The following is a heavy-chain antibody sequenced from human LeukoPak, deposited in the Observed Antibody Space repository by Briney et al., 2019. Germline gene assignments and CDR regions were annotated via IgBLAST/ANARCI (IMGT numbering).Heavy chain of an antibody. V-gene: IGHV5-51*01. CDR3: ARGAWFCSGGSCYSDWFDP. CDR1: GYSFTNYW. D-gene: IGHD2-15*01. CDR2: IYPGDSDT. J-gene: IGHJ5*02. Sequence: GESLKISCKGSGYSFTNYWIGWVRQMPGKGLEWMGIIYPGDSDTRYSPSFQGQVTISADKSISTAYLQWSSLKASDTAMYYCARGAWFCSGGSCYSDWFDPWGQGTLVTVSS.